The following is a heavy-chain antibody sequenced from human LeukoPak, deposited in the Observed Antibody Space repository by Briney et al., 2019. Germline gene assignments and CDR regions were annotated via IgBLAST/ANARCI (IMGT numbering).Heavy chain of an antibody. J-gene: IGHJ5*02. D-gene: IGHD3-9*01. V-gene: IGHV1-8*01. Sequence: GAVKDSCKASGYTFTSYDINGVRQATGQGREWMGWMNPNSGNTGYAQKFQGRVTMTRNTSISTAYMELSSLRSEDTAVYYCARTYYDILTGYLGFDPWGQGTLVTVSS. CDR2: MNPNSGNT. CDR3: ARTYYDILTGYLGFDP. CDR1: GYTFTSYD.